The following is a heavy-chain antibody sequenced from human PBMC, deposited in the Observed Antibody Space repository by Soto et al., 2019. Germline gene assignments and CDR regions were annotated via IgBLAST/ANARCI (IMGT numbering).Heavy chain of an antibody. J-gene: IGHJ6*02. CDR2: VSYDGSIK. V-gene: IGHV3-30*18. D-gene: IGHD6-19*01. Sequence: QVQLVESGGGVVQPGRSLRLSCAASGFTFSVYGMHWVRQAPGKGLEWVALVSYDGSIKYYADSVKGRFTISRDNSKNTLYLQMNSLRVEDTAVYYCAKDGSHLAVAGTSPTSYFYGLAVWGQGPTVTVSS. CDR1: GFTFSVYG. CDR3: AKDGSHLAVAGTSPTSYFYGLAV.